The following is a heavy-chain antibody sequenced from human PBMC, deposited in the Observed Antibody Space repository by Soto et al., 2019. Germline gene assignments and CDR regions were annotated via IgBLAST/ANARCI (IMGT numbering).Heavy chain of an antibody. J-gene: IGHJ5*02. D-gene: IGHD6-13*01. CDR3: ARGIGIAAALGWFDP. CDR1: GGSFSGYY. V-gene: IGHV4-34*01. CDR2: INHSGST. Sequence: QVQLQQWSAGLLKPSETLSLTCAVYGGSFSGYYWSWIRQPPGKGLEWIGEINHSGSTNYNPSLKSRVTISVDTSKKQCALKLSSVTAADTAVYYCARGIGIAAALGWFDPWCQGTLVTVSS.